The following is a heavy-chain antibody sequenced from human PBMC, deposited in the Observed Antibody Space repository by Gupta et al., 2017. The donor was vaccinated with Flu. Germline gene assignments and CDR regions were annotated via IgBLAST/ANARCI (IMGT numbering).Heavy chain of an antibody. D-gene: IGHD3-22*01. CDR1: YA. CDR2: IIPIFGTA. CDR3: ARGSSYYDNSLHYYYYYGMDV. J-gene: IGHJ6*02. Sequence: YAIRWVRQAPGRGLECMGGIIPIFGTANYAQKFQGRVTITADKSTSTAYMELSSLKSEDTAVYYCARGSSYYDNSLHYYYYYGMDVWGQGTAVTVSS. V-gene: IGHV1-69*06.